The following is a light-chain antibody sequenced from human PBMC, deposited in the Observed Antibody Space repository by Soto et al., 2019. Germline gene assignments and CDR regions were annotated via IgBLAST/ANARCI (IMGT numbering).Light chain of an antibody. Sequence: ETVMTQSPGTLSVSPGERVTLSCRASQSGSNNLAWYQQRSGQAPRLLIYGASTMSTGVPARFSGSGSWTDFTLTISSLQSEDVAVYYCQQYNNWPPGTFGQGTRLEIK. CDR3: QQYNNWPPGT. CDR1: QSGSNN. V-gene: IGKV3-15*01. J-gene: IGKJ5*01. CDR2: GAS.